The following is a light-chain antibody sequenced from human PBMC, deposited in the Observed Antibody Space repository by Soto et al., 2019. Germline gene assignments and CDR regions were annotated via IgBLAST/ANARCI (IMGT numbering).Light chain of an antibody. J-gene: IGKJ4*01. Sequence: EILLTQSPATLCLSPGERATLSCRASQSVSSYLAWYQQKPGQAPRLLIYDASNRATGIPARFSGSGSGTDFTLTISSLEPEDFAVYYCQQRSNWLTFGGGAKVDIK. CDR1: QSVSSY. V-gene: IGKV3-11*01. CDR3: QQRSNWLT. CDR2: DAS.